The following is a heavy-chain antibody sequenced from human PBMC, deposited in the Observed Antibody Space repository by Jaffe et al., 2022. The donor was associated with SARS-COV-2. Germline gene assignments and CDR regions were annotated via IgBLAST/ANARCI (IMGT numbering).Heavy chain of an antibody. V-gene: IGHV3-30-3*01. D-gene: IGHD1-26*01. CDR1: GFTFSSYA. J-gene: IGHJ4*02. Sequence: QVQLVESGGGVVQPGRSLRLSCAASGFTFSSYAMHWVRQAPGKGLEWVAVISYDGSKKYYADSVKGRFTISRDNSKNTLYLQMNSLRAEDTAVYYCARSQWELRGNYFDCWGQGTLISVSS. CDR3: ARSQWELRGNYFDC. CDR2: ISYDGSKK.